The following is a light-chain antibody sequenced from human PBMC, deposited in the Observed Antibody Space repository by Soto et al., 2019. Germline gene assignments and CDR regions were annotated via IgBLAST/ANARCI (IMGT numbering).Light chain of an antibody. Sequence: QSVLAQPPSSSGTPGQRVTISWSGSTSNVGSNLASWYQQLPGSAPKLLIYNDYERPSGVPDRFSGSKSGTSASLGISGLRSEDEADYFCAVWDDSLSGVVFGGGTKLTVL. V-gene: IGLV1-47*02. CDR3: AVWDDSLSGVV. CDR1: TSNVGSNL. CDR2: NDY. J-gene: IGLJ2*01.